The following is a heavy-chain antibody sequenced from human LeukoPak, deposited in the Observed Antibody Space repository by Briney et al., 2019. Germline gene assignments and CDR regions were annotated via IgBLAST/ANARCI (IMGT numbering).Heavy chain of an antibody. CDR1: GGSISSSSYY. CDR2: IYYSGST. D-gene: IGHD3-10*01. V-gene: IGHV4-39*07. J-gene: IGHJ3*02. CDR3: SFNLGSGSYAFDI. Sequence: SETLSLTCTVSGGSISSSSYYWGWIRRPPGKGLEWIGSIYYSGSTYYSPSLKSRVTISLDTSKHQFSLKLSSVTAADTAVYYCSFNLGSGSYAFDIWGQGTMVTVSS.